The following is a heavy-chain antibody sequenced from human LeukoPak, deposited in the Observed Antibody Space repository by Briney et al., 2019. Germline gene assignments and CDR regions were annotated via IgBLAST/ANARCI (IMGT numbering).Heavy chain of an antibody. CDR2: ISYDGSNK. CDR3: AKDEGIAAAGTGLDY. CDR1: GFTFSSYG. D-gene: IGHD6-13*01. J-gene: IGHJ4*02. V-gene: IGHV3-30*18. Sequence: GGPLRLSCAASGFTFSSYGMHWVRKAPGKGLEWVAVISYDGSNKYHADSVKGRFTISRDNSKNTLYLQMNSLRAEDTAVYYCAKDEGIAAAGTGLDYWGQGTLVTVSS.